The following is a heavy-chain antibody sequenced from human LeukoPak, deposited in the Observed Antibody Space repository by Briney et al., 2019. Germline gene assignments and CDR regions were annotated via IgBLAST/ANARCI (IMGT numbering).Heavy chain of an antibody. CDR2: ISTYNGNT. Sequence: GASVKVSCKASGYTFTSYGISWVRQAPGQGLEWMGWISTYNGNTNYVQKLQGRVTMTTDTSTSTAYMELRSLRSDDTAVYYCARDLDLVVVTAMTQDYWGQGTLVTVSS. CDR3: ARDLDLVVVTAMTQDY. D-gene: IGHD2-21*02. V-gene: IGHV1-18*01. CDR1: GYTFTSYG. J-gene: IGHJ4*02.